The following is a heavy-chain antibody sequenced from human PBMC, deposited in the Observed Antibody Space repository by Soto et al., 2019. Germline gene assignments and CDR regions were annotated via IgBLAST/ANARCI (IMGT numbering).Heavy chain of an antibody. Sequence: HGESLKISCKGSGYSFTSYWIGWVRQMPGKGLEWMGIIYPGDSDTRYSPSFQGQVTISADKSISTAYLQWSSLKASDTAMYYCSTGPFWSAEAVHYYYYGMDVWGQGTTVTVSS. CDR1: GYSFTSYW. D-gene: IGHD3-3*01. J-gene: IGHJ6*02. V-gene: IGHV5-51*01. CDR2: IYPGDSDT. CDR3: STGPFWSAEAVHYYYYGMDV.